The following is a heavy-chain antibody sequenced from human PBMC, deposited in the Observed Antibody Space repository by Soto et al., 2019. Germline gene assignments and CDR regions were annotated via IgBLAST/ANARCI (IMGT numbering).Heavy chain of an antibody. CDR3: ARSPGDKQQGGY. D-gene: IGHD6-13*01. J-gene: IGHJ4*02. Sequence: QVQLVQSGAEVKKPGSSVKVSCKASGGTFSSYAISWVRQAPGQGRAWVGGIIPIFGTANYAQKFQGRVTITADESTSTAYMELRSLRSEDTAVYYCARSPGDKQQGGYWGQGTLVTVSS. CDR2: IIPIFGTA. CDR1: GGTFSSYA. V-gene: IGHV1-69*01.